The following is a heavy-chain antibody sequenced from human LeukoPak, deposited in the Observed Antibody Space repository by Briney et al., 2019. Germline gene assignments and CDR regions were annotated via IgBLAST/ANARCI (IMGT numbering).Heavy chain of an antibody. V-gene: IGHV3-9*01. Sequence: PGGSLRLSCAASGFTFDDYAMHWVRQAPGKGLEWVSGISWNSGSIGYADSVKGRFTISRDNAKNSLYLQMNSLRAEDTALYYCAKDRQTTVTLRGGMDVWGQGITVTVSS. CDR3: AKDRQTTVTLRGGMDV. CDR2: ISWNSGSI. D-gene: IGHD4-17*01. CDR1: GFTFDDYA. J-gene: IGHJ6*02.